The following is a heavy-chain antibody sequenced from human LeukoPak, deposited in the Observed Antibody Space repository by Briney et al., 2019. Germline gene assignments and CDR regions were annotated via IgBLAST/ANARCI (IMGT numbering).Heavy chain of an antibody. CDR2: INHSGST. Sequence: PSETLSLTCAVYGGSFSGYYWSWIRQPPGKGLEWIGEINHSGSTNYNPSLRSRVTISVDTSKNQFSLKLSSVTAADTAVYYCARGMKDYDFWSGYYGGSYFDYWGQGTLVTVSS. CDR3: ARGMKDYDFWSGYYGGSYFDY. J-gene: IGHJ4*02. CDR1: GGSFSGYY. D-gene: IGHD3-3*01. V-gene: IGHV4-34*01.